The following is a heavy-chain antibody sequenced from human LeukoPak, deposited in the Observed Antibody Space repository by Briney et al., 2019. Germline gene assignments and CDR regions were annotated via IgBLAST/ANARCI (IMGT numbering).Heavy chain of an antibody. V-gene: IGHV4-34*01. J-gene: IGHJ4*02. CDR2: IHPQGTI. CDR3: ARGVDRSKIGY. CDR1: GGSVSGLY. D-gene: IGHD1-26*01. Sequence: PSETLSLTCAVYGGSVSGLYCNWIRQPPGKGLEWIGEIHPQGTITYSPSLESRVTMSLDTSKNQFSLRLTSVTAADTAVYYCARGVDRSKIGYWGQGNLVTVSS.